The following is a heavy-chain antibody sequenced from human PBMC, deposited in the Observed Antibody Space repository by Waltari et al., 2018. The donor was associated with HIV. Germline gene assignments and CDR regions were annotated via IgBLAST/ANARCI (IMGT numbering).Heavy chain of an antibody. J-gene: IGHJ3*02. V-gene: IGHV4-39*01. D-gene: IGHD6-19*01. Sequence: QLQLQESGPGLVKPSETLSLTCTVSGGSISSSSYYWGWIRQPPGKGLEWIGSIYYSGSTYYNPSLKSRVTISVDTSKNQFSLKLSSVTAADTAVYYCARHPKGAAVAVRGAFDIWGQGTMVTVSS. CDR2: IYYSGST. CDR3: ARHPKGAAVAVRGAFDI. CDR1: GGSISSSSYY.